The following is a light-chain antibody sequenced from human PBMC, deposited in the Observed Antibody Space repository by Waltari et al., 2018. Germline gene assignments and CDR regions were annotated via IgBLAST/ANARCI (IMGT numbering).Light chain of an antibody. CDR2: AAS. Sequence: DIQMTQSPSPLPASVGDRVTITCRASQSISSYLNWYQQKPGKAPKLLIYAASSLQSGVPSRFSGSGSGTDFTLTISSLQPEEFATYYCQQSYSTPRTFGQGTKVEIK. CDR1: QSISSY. V-gene: IGKV1-39*01. J-gene: IGKJ1*01. CDR3: QQSYSTPRT.